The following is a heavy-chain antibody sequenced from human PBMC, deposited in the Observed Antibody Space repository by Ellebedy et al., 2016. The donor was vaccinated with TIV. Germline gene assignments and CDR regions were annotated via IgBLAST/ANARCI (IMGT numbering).Heavy chain of an antibody. CDR2: IKQDGNEK. D-gene: IGHD5/OR15-5a*01. CDR1: GFIFRSYW. CDR3: ARALRGPHYFDY. J-gene: IGHJ4*02. V-gene: IGHV3-7*01. Sequence: GGSLRLXCAASGFIFRSYWMSWVRQAPGKGLEWVANIKQDGNEKYYVDSVKGRFTISRDNAKNSLYLQMNGLRAEDTALYYCARALRGPHYFDYWGQGTLVTVSS.